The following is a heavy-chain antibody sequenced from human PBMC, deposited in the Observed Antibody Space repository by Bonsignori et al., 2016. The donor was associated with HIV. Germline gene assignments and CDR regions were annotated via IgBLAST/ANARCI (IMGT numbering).Heavy chain of an antibody. J-gene: IGHJ5*02. D-gene: IGHD1-26*01. Sequence: EAQLVESGGGLVKPGGSLRLSCAASGFTFSTYSMTWVRQAPGKGLEWVSSISSGSTYKYYADSVKGRFAISRDNAMNSLYLQMNSLRAEDTAVYYCAGPFSASPDLWGLGTLVTVSS. CDR1: GFTFSTYS. CDR3: AGPFSASPDL. V-gene: IGHV3-21*02. CDR2: ISSGSTYK.